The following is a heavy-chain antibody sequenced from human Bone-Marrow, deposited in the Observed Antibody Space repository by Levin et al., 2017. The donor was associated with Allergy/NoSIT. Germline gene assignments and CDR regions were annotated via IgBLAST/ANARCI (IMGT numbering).Heavy chain of an antibody. D-gene: IGHD6-13*01. CDR3: ARFIAAAGPTNYYYYGMDV. CDR2: IYHSGST. Sequence: SQTLSLTCAVSGGSIRSGGYSWSWIRQPPGKGLEWIGYIYHSGSTYYNPSLKSRVTISVDRSKNQFSLKLSSVTAADTAVYYCARFIAAAGPTNYYYYGMDVWGQGTTVTVSS. V-gene: IGHV4-30-2*01. CDR1: GGSIRSGGYS. J-gene: IGHJ6*02.